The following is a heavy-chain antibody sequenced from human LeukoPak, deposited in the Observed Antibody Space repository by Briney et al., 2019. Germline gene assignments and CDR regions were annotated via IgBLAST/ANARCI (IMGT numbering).Heavy chain of an antibody. CDR2: INHSGST. CDR1: GGSFSGYY. D-gene: IGHD3-22*01. CDR3: ARGKLYYYDSSGYPRTYYFDC. Sequence: PSETLSLTCAVYGGSFSGYYWSWIRQPPGKGLEWIGEINHSGSTNYNPSLKSRVTISVDTSKNQFSLKLSSVTAADTAVYYCARGKLYYYDSSGYPRTYYFDCWGQGTLVTVSS. J-gene: IGHJ4*02. V-gene: IGHV4-34*01.